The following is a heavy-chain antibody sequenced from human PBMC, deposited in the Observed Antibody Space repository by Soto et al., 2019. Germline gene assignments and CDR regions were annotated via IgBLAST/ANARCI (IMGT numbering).Heavy chain of an antibody. CDR3: ASMSGSYYGFDY. V-gene: IGHV3-33*01. J-gene: IGHJ4*02. CDR1: GFTFSSYG. CDR2: IWYDGSNK. D-gene: IGHD1-26*01. Sequence: QVQLVESGGGVVQPGRSLRLSCAASGFTFSSYGMHWVRQAPGKGLEWVAVIWYDGSNKYYADSVKGRFTISRDNSKNTLYLQINSLRAEDTAVYYCASMSGSYYGFDYWGQGTLVTVSS.